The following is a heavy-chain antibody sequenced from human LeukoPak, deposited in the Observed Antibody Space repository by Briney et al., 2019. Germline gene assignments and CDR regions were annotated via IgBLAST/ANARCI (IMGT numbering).Heavy chain of an antibody. Sequence: GGSLRLSCAASGFTFSSYNMNWVRQAPGKGLEWVSSISSSSSYIYYADSVKGRFTISRDNAKNSLYLQMNSLRAEDTAVYYCANLARYSSSWYSRDAFDIWGQGTMVTVSS. J-gene: IGHJ3*02. CDR2: ISSSSSYI. CDR1: GFTFSSYN. V-gene: IGHV3-21*01. D-gene: IGHD6-13*01. CDR3: ANLARYSSSWYSRDAFDI.